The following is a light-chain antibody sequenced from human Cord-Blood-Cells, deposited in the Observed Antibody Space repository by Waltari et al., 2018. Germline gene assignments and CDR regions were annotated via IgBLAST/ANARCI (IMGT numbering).Light chain of an antibody. CDR2: DAS. CDR1: QSVSSY. CDR3: QQRSNWIT. V-gene: IGKV3-11*01. J-gene: IGKJ5*01. Sequence: EIVLTQSPATLSLSPWERATLPCRASQSVSSYLAWYQQKPGQAPRLLSYDASNRATGIPARFSGSGSGTDFTLTISSLEPEDFAVYYCQQRSNWITFGQGTRLEIK.